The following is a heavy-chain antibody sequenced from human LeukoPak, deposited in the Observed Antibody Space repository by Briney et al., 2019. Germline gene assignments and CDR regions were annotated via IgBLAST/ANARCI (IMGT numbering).Heavy chain of an antibody. CDR1: GYTFTGYY. Sequence: GASVKVSCKASGYTFTGYYMHWVRQAPGQGLEWMGRINPNSGGTNYAQKFQGRVTMTRDTSISTAYMELSRLRSDDTAVYYCARGPSSGYYSNWFDPWGQGTLVTVSS. J-gene: IGHJ5*02. V-gene: IGHV1-2*06. CDR3: ARGPSSGYYSNWFDP. CDR2: INPNSGGT. D-gene: IGHD3-22*01.